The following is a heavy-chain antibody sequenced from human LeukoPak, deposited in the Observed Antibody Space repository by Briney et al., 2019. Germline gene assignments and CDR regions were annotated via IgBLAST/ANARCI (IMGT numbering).Heavy chain of an antibody. CDR3: AREDSSGYN. CDR1: GFTFSSYS. D-gene: IGHD3-22*01. J-gene: IGHJ4*02. V-gene: IGHV3-48*01. Sequence: GGSLRLSCAASGFTFSSYSMNWVRQAPGKGLEWVSYISSSSSTIYYADSVKGRFTISRDNAKNSLYLQMNSLRAEDTAVYYCAREDSSGYNWGQGTLVTVSS. CDR2: ISSSSSTI.